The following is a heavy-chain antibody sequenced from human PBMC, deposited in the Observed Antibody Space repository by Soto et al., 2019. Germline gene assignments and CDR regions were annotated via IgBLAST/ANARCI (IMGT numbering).Heavy chain of an antibody. CDR1: GDSISRYY. D-gene: IGHD3-10*01. CDR3: ARDQGGEFLKGSGMDV. J-gene: IGHJ6*01. Sequence: QVQLQESGPGLVKPSETLSLTCTVSGDSISRYYWSWIRLSPGKGLAWIGYIYYSGETNYNPSVNSRVTMSVDRTKNQCSLKLSSVTAADTAVYHCARDQGGEFLKGSGMDVWGQGTTVTVSS. V-gene: IGHV4-59*01. CDR2: IYYSGET.